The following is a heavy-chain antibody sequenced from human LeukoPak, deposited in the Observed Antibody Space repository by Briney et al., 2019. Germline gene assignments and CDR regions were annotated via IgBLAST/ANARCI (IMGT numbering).Heavy chain of an antibody. Sequence: PSETLSLTCTVSGGSISSSGYYWGWIRQPPGKGLEWIGSIYYSGSTYYNPSLKSRVTISVDASKNQFSLNLSSVTAADTAVYYCARARSGTTVTTDFDYWGQGTLVTVSS. J-gene: IGHJ4*02. CDR1: GGSISSSGYY. V-gene: IGHV4-39*01. CDR2: IYYSGST. CDR3: ARARSGTTVTTDFDY. D-gene: IGHD4-17*01.